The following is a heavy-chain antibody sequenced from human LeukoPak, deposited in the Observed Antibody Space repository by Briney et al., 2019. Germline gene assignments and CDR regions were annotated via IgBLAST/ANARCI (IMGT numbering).Heavy chain of an antibody. CDR2: INPNSGGT. CDR1: GYTFTGYY. D-gene: IGHD1-26*01. Sequence: ASVKVSCKASGYTFTGYYMHWVRQARGQGLEWMGWINPNSGGTNYAQKFQGRVTMTRDTSISTAYMELSRLRSDDTAVYYCARDLGSSDAFDIWGQGTMVTVSS. CDR3: ARDLGSSDAFDI. J-gene: IGHJ3*02. V-gene: IGHV1-2*02.